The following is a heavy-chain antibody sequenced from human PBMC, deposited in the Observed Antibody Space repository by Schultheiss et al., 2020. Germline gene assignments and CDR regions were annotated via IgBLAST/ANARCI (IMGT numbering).Heavy chain of an antibody. Sequence: SETLSLTCAVYGGSFSGYYWSWIRQPPGKGLEWIGEINHSGSTNYNPSLKSRVTISVDTSKNQFSLKLSSVTAADTAVYYCARDMPAAIQTSWFDPWGQGTLSPSPQ. V-gene: IGHV4-34*01. CDR1: GGSFSGYY. D-gene: IGHD2-2*01. CDR3: ARDMPAAIQTSWFDP. CDR2: INHSGST. J-gene: IGHJ5*02.